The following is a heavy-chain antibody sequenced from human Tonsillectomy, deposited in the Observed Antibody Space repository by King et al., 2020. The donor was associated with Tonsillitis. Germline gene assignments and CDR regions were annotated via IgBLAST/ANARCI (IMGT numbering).Heavy chain of an antibody. CDR2: ISYDGSNK. J-gene: IGHJ4*02. V-gene: IGHV3-30*18. Sequence: VQLVESGGGVVQPGRSLRLSCAASGFTFSSYDMHWVRQAPGKGLEWVAVISYDGSNKYYADSVKGRFTISRDNSKNTLYLQMNSLRAEDTAVYYCAKDGSSDFDYWGQRTLVTVSS. CDR1: GFTFSSYD. CDR3: AKDGSSDFDY.